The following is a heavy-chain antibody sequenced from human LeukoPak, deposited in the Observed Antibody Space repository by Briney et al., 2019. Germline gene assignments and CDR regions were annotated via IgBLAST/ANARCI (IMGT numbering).Heavy chain of an antibody. CDR3: ARDGAYDFWSGYYNY. CDR1: GGSISSGSYY. J-gene: IGHJ4*02. Sequence: SETLSLTCTVSGGSISSGSYYWSWIRQPAGKGLEWIGRIYTSGSTNYNPSLKSRVTISVDTSKNQFSLKLSSVTAADTAVYYCARDGAYDFWSGYYNYWGQGTLVTVSS. V-gene: IGHV4-61*02. CDR2: IYTSGST. D-gene: IGHD3-3*01.